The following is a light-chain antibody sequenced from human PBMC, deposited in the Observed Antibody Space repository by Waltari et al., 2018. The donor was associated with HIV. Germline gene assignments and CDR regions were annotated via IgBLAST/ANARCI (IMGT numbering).Light chain of an antibody. J-gene: IGKJ3*01. CDR3: LHYKYYPFT. Sequence: DVQMTQSPSTLSASIGDRVTISCRASQTITTSLAWYQHKPGKAPKLLVYGASTLPSGVPSKCSGSGSGTEFTLTISSLQPDDFATYYCLHYKYYPFTFGPGTKVDIK. V-gene: IGKV1-5*03. CDR1: QTITTS. CDR2: GAS.